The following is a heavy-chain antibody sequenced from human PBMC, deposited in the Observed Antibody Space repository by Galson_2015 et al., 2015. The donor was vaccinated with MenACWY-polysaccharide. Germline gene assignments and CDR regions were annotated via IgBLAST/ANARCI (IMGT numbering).Heavy chain of an antibody. Sequence: SLRLSCAASGFTFSNAWMSWVRQAPGKGLEWVGRIKSKTGGGTTDYAAPVKGRFTISRDDSKNTLYLQMNSLKTEDTAVYYCTTGGSSWRDYWGQGTLVTVSS. J-gene: IGHJ4*02. D-gene: IGHD6-13*01. V-gene: IGHV3-15*01. CDR1: GFTFSNAW. CDR3: TTGGSSWRDY. CDR2: IKSKTGGGTT.